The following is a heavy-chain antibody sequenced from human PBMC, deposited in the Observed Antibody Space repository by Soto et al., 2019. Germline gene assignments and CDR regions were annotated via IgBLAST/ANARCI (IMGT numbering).Heavy chain of an antibody. CDR3: ARDSRFVVVVAAAAYFDY. V-gene: IGHV1-18*01. Sequence: ASVKVSFKASRDTFPSYGISWVRQAPGEGLEWMGWISAYNGNTNYAQKLQGRVTMTTDTSTSTAYMELRSLRSDDTAVYYCARDSRFVVVVAAAAYFDYWGQGTLVTVSS. D-gene: IGHD2-15*01. CDR1: RDTFPSYG. CDR2: ISAYNGNT. J-gene: IGHJ4*02.